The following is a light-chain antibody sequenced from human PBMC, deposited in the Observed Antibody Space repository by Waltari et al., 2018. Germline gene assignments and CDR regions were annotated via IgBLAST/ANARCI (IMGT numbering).Light chain of an antibody. CDR1: SGSVSTNNY. CDR2: STN. V-gene: IGLV8-61*01. J-gene: IGLJ3*02. CDR3: ALVMDSGIPV. Sequence: QTVVTQEPSFSVSPGGKVTLTCGLNSGSVSTNNYPSWYQQTPGQAPRTLIYSTNIRSSEVPDRFSGSILGNKAALTITGAQADDQSDYYCALVMDSGIPVFGGGTTVTVL.